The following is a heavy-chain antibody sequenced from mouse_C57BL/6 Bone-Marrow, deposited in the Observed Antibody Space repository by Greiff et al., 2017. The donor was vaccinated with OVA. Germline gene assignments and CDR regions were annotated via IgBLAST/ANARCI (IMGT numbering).Heavy chain of an antibody. D-gene: IGHD1-1*01. CDR2: ISNGGGST. Sequence: EVQGVESGGGLVQPGGSLKLSCAASGFTFSDYYMYWVRQTPEKRLEWVAYISNGGGSTYYPDTVKGRFTISRDNAKNNLYLQMGRLKSEDTAMYYCARRITTVKGYYVDYWGHGATLTVSS. CDR1: GFTFSDYY. V-gene: IGHV5-12*01. CDR3: ARRITTVKGYYVDY. J-gene: IGHJ2*01.